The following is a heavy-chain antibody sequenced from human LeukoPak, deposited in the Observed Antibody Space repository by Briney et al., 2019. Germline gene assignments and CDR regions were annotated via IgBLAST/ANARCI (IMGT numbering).Heavy chain of an antibody. CDR2: IKQDASEE. D-gene: IGHD1-26*01. J-gene: IGHJ4*02. V-gene: IGHV3-7*01. Sequence: QPGGSLRLSCAASGFTLAGYWISWVRQAPGKGLEWVANIKQDASEEYYVDSVKGRFTNSRDNAKYSLYLQMNSLRAEDTAVYYCVRNRGRASVDYWGQGTLVTVSS. CDR3: VRNRGRASVDY. CDR1: GFTLAGYW.